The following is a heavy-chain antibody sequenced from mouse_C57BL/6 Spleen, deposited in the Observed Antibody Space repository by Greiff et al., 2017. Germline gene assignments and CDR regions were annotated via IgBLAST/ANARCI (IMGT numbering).Heavy chain of an antibody. CDR2: IHPNSGST. D-gene: IGHD4-1*01. J-gene: IGHJ1*03. CDR1: GYTFTSYW. CDR3: ARKLTGTYFDV. Sequence: VQLQQSGAELVKPGASVKLSCKASGYTFTSYWMHWVKQRPGQGLEWIGMIHPNSGSTNYNEKFKSKATLTVDKSSSTAYMQLSSLTSEDSAVYYCARKLTGTYFDVWGTGTTVTVSS. V-gene: IGHV1-64*01.